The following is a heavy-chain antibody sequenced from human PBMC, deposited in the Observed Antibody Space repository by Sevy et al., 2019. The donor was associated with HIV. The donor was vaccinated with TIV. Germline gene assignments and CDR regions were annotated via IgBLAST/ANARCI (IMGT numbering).Heavy chain of an antibody. Sequence: GGSLRLSCAASGFSISGYGMHWVRQAPGKGLEWVAVIWYYGTNRDYADSVKGGFTISRDNSKNTLYLQMNSLRAEDTAVYYCAREDIRVAGIGYYFHSWGQGTLVTVSS. J-gene: IGHJ4*02. CDR1: GFSISGYG. D-gene: IGHD6-19*01. CDR3: AREDIRVAGIGYYFHS. CDR2: IWYYGTNR. V-gene: IGHV3-33*01.